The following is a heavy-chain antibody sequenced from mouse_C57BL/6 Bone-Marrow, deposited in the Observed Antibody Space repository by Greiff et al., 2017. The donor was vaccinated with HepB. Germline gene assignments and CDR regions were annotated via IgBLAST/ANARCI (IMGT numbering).Heavy chain of an antibody. V-gene: IGHV1-47*01. J-gene: IGHJ1*03. CDR2: FHPNNDDT. CDR3: ARGGYDGYFDV. CDR1: GSTFTTYP. D-gene: IGHD2-2*01. Sequence: VQRGGSGAELGKPGASGKRSCKASGSTFTTYPIEGRNKNNGKSLEGMGNFHPNNDDTKYNEKFKGKATLTVEKSSSTVYLELSRLTSDDSAVYYCARGGYDGYFDVWGTGTTVTVSS.